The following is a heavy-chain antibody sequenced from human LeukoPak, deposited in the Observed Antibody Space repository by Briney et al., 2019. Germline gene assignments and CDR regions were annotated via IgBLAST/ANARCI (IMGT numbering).Heavy chain of an antibody. D-gene: IGHD2-8*01. V-gene: IGHV5-51*03. Sequence: PGESLKISCKGSGYTFSSYWIGWVRQMPGKGLEWMGIIYPDDSDTRYSPSFQGQVTISADKSISTAYLQWSSLKASDTAMYYCARLAYCSNDVCYSNYYYSMDVWSKGTTVTVSS. J-gene: IGHJ6*03. CDR2: IYPDDSDT. CDR3: ARLAYCSNDVCYSNYYYSMDV. CDR1: GYTFSSYW.